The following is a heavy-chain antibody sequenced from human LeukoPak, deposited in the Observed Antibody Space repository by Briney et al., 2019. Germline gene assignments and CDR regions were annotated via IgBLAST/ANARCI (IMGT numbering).Heavy chain of an antibody. D-gene: IGHD3-22*01. V-gene: IGHV4-34*01. CDR3: AREYDSTSPVDP. Sequence: SETLSLTCAVYGGSFSGYYWSWIRQPPGKGLEWIGEINHSGSTNYNPSLKSRVTMSVDTSKNQFSLKLSSVTAADTAVYYCAREYDSTSPVDPWGQGTLVTVSS. CDR1: GGSFSGYY. J-gene: IGHJ5*02. CDR2: INHSGST.